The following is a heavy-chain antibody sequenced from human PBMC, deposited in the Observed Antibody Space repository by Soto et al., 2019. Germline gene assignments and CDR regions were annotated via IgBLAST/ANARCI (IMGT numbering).Heavy chain of an antibody. D-gene: IGHD2-21*01. CDR3: ARKVVMSTSRPDYWYFDL. CDR2: ISGGGDAT. J-gene: IGHJ2*01. Sequence: EVQLLESGGDSVQPGGSVRLSCAGSGFTFINYAMNWVRQAPGKGLEWVSTISGGGDATFFADSVRGRFTFSRDNSKNSVTLQMNSLGVDDTAVYYCARKVVMSTSRPDYWYFDLWGRGTLVTVSS. V-gene: IGHV3-23*01. CDR1: GFTFINYA.